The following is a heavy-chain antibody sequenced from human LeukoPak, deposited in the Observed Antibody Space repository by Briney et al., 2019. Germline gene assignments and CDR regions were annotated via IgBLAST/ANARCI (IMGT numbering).Heavy chain of an antibody. D-gene: IGHD1-14*01. J-gene: IGHJ6*03. CDR1: GFTFSSYA. V-gene: IGHV3-30-3*01. CDR2: ISYDGSNK. Sequence: GGSLRLSCAASGFTFSSYAMHWVRQAPGKGLEWVAVISYDGSNKYYADSVKGRFTISRDNSKNTLYLQMNSLRAEDTAVYYCSRGVTGDYYYMDVWGKGTTVTVSS. CDR3: SRGVTGDYYYMDV.